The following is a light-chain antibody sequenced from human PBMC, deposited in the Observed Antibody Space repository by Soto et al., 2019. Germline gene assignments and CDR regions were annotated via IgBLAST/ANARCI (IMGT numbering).Light chain of an antibody. CDR3: QQYNNWPQT. CDR2: AAS. J-gene: IGKJ1*01. CDR1: QSISSY. Sequence: DIQMTQSPSSLSASVGGRFTVTCRASQSISSYLNWYQQKPGKAPKLLIYAASSLQSGVPSRFSGSGSGTDFTLTITSLQSEDFAVYYCQQYNNWPQTFGQGTKVDIK. V-gene: IGKV1-39*01.